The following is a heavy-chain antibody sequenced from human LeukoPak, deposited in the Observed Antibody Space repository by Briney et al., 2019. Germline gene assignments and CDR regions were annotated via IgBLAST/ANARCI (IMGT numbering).Heavy chain of an antibody. Sequence: SETLSLTCAVYGGSFSSYYWGWIRQPPGKGLEWIGSIYYSGSTYYNPSLKSRVTISVDTSKNQFSLKLSSVTAADTAVYYCARRAFGVVDYYFDYWGQGTLVTVSS. CDR3: ARRAFGVVDYYFDY. J-gene: IGHJ4*02. CDR1: GGSFSSYY. CDR2: IYYSGST. V-gene: IGHV4-39*01. D-gene: IGHD3-3*01.